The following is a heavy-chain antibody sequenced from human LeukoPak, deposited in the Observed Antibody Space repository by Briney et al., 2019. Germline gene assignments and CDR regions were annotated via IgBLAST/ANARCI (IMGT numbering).Heavy chain of an antibody. Sequence: GGSLRLSCAASGFTFSSYSMNWVRQAPGKGLEWVSSISSSSSYIYYADSVEGRFTISRDNAKYSLYLQMNSLRAEDTAVYYCAGPIFGVVIPDYWGQGTLVTVSS. CDR3: AGPIFGVVIPDY. D-gene: IGHD3-3*01. J-gene: IGHJ4*02. CDR2: ISSSSSYI. CDR1: GFTFSSYS. V-gene: IGHV3-21*01.